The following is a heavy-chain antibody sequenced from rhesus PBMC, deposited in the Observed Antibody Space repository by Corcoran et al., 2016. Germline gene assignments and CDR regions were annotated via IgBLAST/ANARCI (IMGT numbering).Heavy chain of an antibody. V-gene: IGHV1-111*02. J-gene: IGHJ4*01. CDR1: GYTFTDYY. D-gene: IGHD6-13*01. CDR3: ATGRVLGAAGPDSYFDY. Sequence: EVQLVQSGAEVKKPGASVKISCKASGYTFTDYYLHWVLQAPGHGLEWMERVDPEDGEAIHPQTFQDRVTITADTSTDTAYMELSSLRSEDTAVYYCATGRVLGAAGPDSYFDYWGQGVLVTVSS. CDR2: VDPEDGEA.